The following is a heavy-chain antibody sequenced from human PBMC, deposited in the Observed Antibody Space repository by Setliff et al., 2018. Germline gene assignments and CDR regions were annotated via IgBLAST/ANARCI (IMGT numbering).Heavy chain of an antibody. CDR3: ARDPTTYYDILTGSSSRRYGMDV. CDR1: GYTFTSYY. Sequence: ASVKVSCKASGYTFTSYYMHWVRQAPGQGLEWMGIINPSGGSTSYAQKFQGRVTMTRDTSTSTVYMELSSLRSEDTAVYCCARDPTTYYDILTGSSSRRYGMDVWGQGTTVTVSS. D-gene: IGHD3-9*01. V-gene: IGHV1-46*01. J-gene: IGHJ6*02. CDR2: INPSGGST.